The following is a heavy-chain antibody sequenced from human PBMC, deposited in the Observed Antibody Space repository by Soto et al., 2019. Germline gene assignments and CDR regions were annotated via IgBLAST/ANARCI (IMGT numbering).Heavy chain of an antibody. CDR3: AKEGLLSGGEYY. CDR1: GFSFSSYA. CDR2: ISGSGGST. V-gene: IGHV3-23*01. Sequence: EVQLLESGGGLVQPGGSLRLSCTAAGFSFSSYAMSWVRQAPGKGLEWVSAISGSGGSTYYADSVKGRFTISRDNSKNTLYLQMNSLRAEDTAVYYCAKEGLLSGGEYYWGQGTLVTDSS. J-gene: IGHJ4*02. D-gene: IGHD2-21*02.